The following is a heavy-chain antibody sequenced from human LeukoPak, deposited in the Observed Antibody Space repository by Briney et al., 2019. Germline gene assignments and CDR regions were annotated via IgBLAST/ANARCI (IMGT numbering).Heavy chain of an antibody. J-gene: IGHJ4*02. CDR2: VFSDGSNQ. Sequence: PGGSLRLSCAASRFIFSHFGMHWVRQAPGKGLEWVAVVFSDGSNQYYADSVKGRFTVSRDNSRNMLYLQMNSLRPDDTAVYYCAKDAERGFDYSNSLEKWGQGTLVTVSS. CDR3: AKDAERGFDYSNSLEK. D-gene: IGHD4-11*01. V-gene: IGHV3-33*06. CDR1: RFIFSHFG.